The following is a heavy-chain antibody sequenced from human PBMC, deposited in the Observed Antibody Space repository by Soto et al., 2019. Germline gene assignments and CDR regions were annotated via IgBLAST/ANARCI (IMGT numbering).Heavy chain of an antibody. V-gene: IGHV3-73*01. CDR1: GFTFSGSA. D-gene: IGHD1-1*01. J-gene: IGHJ4*02. Sequence: QSGGSLRLSCAASGFTFSGSAMHWVRQASGKGLEWVGRIRSKANSYATAYAASVKGRFTISRDDSKNTAYLQMNSLKTEDTAVYYCTRNDPDLGLDYWGQGTLVTVSS. CDR2: IRSKANSYAT. CDR3: TRNDPDLGLDY.